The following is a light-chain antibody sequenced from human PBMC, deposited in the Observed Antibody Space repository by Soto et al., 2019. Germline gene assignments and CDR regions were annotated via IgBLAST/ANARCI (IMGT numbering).Light chain of an antibody. J-gene: IGKJ3*01. CDR2: GAS. Sequence: EIVMTQSPATLSVSPGERATLSCRGSQSVSSNLAWYQQKPGQAPRLLIYGASTRATGIPARFSGSGSGTDSTLTISSLQSEDFAVYYCQQYNNWPLFTFGPGTKVDIK. V-gene: IGKV3-15*01. CDR3: QQYNNWPLFT. CDR1: QSVSSN.